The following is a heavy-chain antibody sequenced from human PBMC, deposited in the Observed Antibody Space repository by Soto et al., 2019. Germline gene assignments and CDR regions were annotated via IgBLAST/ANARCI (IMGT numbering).Heavy chain of an antibody. CDR3: ARGTRDYYFDN. Sequence: QVQLQESGPGLVKPSQTLSLTCTVSYGSISSGDFYWSWIRQPPGKGLEWLGYIFYSESTYYNPSLASRVSISLATSKNQFSLKLTSVTAADTAVYYCARGTRDYYFDNWGQGTLVTVSS. J-gene: IGHJ4*02. D-gene: IGHD4-17*01. CDR1: YGSISSGDFY. CDR2: IFYSEST. V-gene: IGHV4-30-4*01.